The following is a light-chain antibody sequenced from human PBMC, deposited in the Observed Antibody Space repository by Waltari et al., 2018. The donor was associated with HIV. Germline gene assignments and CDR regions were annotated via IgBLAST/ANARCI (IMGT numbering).Light chain of an antibody. CDR2: EVS. Sequence: QSALTQPASVSGSPGQSITISCTGTSSDVGGYNYVSWYQQHPGKAPKLMIYEVSNRPSWVSNRFSGSKAGNTASLTISGLQAEDEADYYCSSYISSSTLLFGGGTKLTVL. V-gene: IGLV2-14*01. CDR1: SSDVGGYNY. CDR3: SSYISSSTLL. J-gene: IGLJ2*01.